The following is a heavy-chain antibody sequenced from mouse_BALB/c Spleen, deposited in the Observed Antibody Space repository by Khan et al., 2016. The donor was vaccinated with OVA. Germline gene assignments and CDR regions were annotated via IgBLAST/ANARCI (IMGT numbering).Heavy chain of an antibody. V-gene: IGHV1-4*01. CDR1: GYTFTSNT. CDR3: ARRTTGYAMDY. Sequence: QVQLKQSGAELTRPGASVKMSCKASGYTFTSNTMHWVNQRPGQGLEWIGYINPRSSYTNYNQKFKDKATLTADKSSSTAYMQLNSLTSEDSAVYYCARRTTGYAMDYWGQGTSVTVSS. J-gene: IGHJ4*01. D-gene: IGHD2-14*01. CDR2: INPRSSYT.